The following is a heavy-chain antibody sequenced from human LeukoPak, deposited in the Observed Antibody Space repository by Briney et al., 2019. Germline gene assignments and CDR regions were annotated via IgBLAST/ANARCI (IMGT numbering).Heavy chain of an antibody. D-gene: IGHD3-10*01. CDR3: VRDSDHAPDY. CDR2: INVYNGHT. V-gene: IGHV1-18*01. CDR1: GYIFTNYG. J-gene: IGHJ4*02. Sequence: ASVKVSCKTSGYIFTNYGVSWVRQAPGQGLEWMGWINVYNGHTIYAQEFQGRVTLTTDTSTSTAHMDLRSLRSDDTAVYYCVRDSDHAPDYWGQGTLVTVSS.